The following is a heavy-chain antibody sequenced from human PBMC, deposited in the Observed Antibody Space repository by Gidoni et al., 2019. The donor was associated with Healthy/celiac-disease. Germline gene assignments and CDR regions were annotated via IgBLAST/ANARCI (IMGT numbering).Heavy chain of an antibody. D-gene: IGHD3-22*01. CDR2: ISSSSSTI. J-gene: IGHJ4*02. V-gene: IGHV3-48*01. Sequence: NWVRQAPGKGLEWVSYISSSSSTIYYADSVKGRFTISRDNAKNSLYLQMNSLSAEDTAVYYCARYYYDSSGYYSKLDYWGQGTLVTVSS. CDR3: ARYYYDSSGYYSKLDY.